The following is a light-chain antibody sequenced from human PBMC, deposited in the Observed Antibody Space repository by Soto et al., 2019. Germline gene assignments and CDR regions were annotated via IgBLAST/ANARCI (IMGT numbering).Light chain of an antibody. V-gene: IGKV3-20*01. CDR1: QSVSSSY. Sequence: EVVLTQSPVTMSLSPGERVTLSCRASQSVSSSYLAWYQQKPGQAPRLLIYGASSRATGIPDRFSGSGSGTDFTLTISRLEPEDFAVYYCQQYGSSFLFGQGTKVDIK. J-gene: IGKJ1*01. CDR3: QQYGSSFL. CDR2: GAS.